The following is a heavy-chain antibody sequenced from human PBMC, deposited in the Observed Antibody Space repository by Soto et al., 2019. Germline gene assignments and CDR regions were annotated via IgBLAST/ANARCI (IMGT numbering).Heavy chain of an antibody. Sequence: QVQLVQSGAEVKKPGASVKVSCKASGYTFTSYDINWVRLATRQGLEWMGWMNPNSGNTAYAQKFQGRVTMTRNTSISTAYMELSCLRSEDTTVYYCARLKQDYAVAWGQGTLVTVSS. V-gene: IGHV1-8*01. J-gene: IGHJ5*02. CDR3: ARLKQDYAVA. CDR2: MNPNSGNT. D-gene: IGHD3-16*01. CDR1: GYTFTSYD.